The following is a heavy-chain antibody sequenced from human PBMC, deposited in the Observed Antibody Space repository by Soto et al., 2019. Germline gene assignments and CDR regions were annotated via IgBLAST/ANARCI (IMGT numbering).Heavy chain of an antibody. CDR2: IYHSGST. J-gene: IGHJ6*03. CDR1: SGSISSSKW. CDR3: ARSGFGGGRYCSGGSCYSGYYYYYMDV. Sequence: QVQLQESGPGLVKPSGTLSLTCAVSSGSISSSKWWSWVRQPPGKGLEWIGEIYHSGSTNYNPSLKSRVTISVDKSKNQFSLKLSSVTAADTAVYYCARSGFGGGRYCSGGSCYSGYYYYYMDVWGKGTTVTVSS. V-gene: IGHV4-4*02. D-gene: IGHD2-15*01.